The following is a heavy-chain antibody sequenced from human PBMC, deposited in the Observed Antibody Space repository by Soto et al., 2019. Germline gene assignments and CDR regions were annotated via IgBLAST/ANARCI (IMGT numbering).Heavy chain of an antibody. CDR1: GGSFSDYY. CDR3: ARKPIYHFFAGYYSVDY. CDR2: FNHSGTT. V-gene: IGHV4-34*01. Sequence: QVQLRQWGAGLLKPSETLSLTCAVFGGSFSDYYWTWIRQPPGKGLEWFGEFNHSGTTSYNPSLKSRHTISVDTSNNQFSLKLSSVTAADTAVYYCARKPIYHFFAGYYSVDYWGQGTLVTVSS. J-gene: IGHJ4*02. D-gene: IGHD3-9*01.